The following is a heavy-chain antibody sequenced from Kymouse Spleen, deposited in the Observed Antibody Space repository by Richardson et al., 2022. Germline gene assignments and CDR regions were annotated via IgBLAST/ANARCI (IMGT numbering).Heavy chain of an antibody. CDR3: ARDWEAAGTLYYYYGMDV. CDR2: IYHSGST. J-gene: IGHJ6*02. Sequence: QVQLQESGPGLVKPSGTLSLTCAVSGGSISSSNWWSWVRQPPGKGLEWIGEIYHSGSTNYNPSLKSRVTISVDKSKNQFSLKLSSVTAADTAVYYCARDWEAAGTLYYYYGMDVWGQGTTVTVSS. D-gene: IGHD6-13*01. CDR1: GGSISSSNW. V-gene: IGHV4-4*02.